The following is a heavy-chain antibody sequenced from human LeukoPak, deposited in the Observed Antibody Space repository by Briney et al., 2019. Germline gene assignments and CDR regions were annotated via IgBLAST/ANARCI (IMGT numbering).Heavy chain of an antibody. D-gene: IGHD2-15*01. Sequence: GGSLRLSCAASGFTFSSYSMNWVRQAPGKGLEWVSYISSSSSTIYYADSVKGRFTIPRDNAKNSLYLQMNSLRDEDTAVYYCARGYCSGGSCYSGYYGMDVWGQGTAVTVSS. CDR1: GFTFSSYS. J-gene: IGHJ6*02. CDR2: ISSSSSTI. CDR3: ARGYCSGGSCYSGYYGMDV. V-gene: IGHV3-48*02.